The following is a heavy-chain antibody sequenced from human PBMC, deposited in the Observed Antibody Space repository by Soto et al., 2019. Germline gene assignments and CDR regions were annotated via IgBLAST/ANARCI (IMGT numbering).Heavy chain of an antibody. V-gene: IGHV3-30-3*01. CDR3: AREPYGDYMAFDY. Sequence: GGSLRLSCAASGFTFDDYAMHWVRQAPGKGLEWVSVIRYNRSSKYYADSVKGRFTISRDNSKNTLYLQMNSLRAEDTAVYYCAREPYGDYMAFDYWGQGTLVTVSS. CDR1: GFTFDDYA. D-gene: IGHD4-17*01. J-gene: IGHJ4*02. CDR2: IRYNRSSK.